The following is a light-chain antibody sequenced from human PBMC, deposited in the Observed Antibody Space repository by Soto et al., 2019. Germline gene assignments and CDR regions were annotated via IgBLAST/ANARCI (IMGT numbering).Light chain of an antibody. J-gene: IGLJ1*01. CDR3: CSHAGSSVV. CDR2: DIY. CDR1: TGDVGRYSF. Sequence: QSVLTQPRSVSGSPGQSVTISCTGTTGDVGRYSFVSWYQQHPGKAPKLILYDIYKRPSGVPDRFSGSKSGNTASLTISGLQAEDETDYYCCSHAGSSVVFGTGTKLTVL. V-gene: IGLV2-11*01.